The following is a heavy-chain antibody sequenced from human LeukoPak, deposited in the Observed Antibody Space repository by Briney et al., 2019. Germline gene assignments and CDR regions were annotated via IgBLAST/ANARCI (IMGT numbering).Heavy chain of an antibody. CDR2: IIPIFGTA. CDR1: GGTFSSYA. J-gene: IGHJ5*02. CDR3: AGAHCSGGSCYPPSWFDP. Sequence: SVKVSCKASGGTFSSYAISWVRQAPGQGLEWMGGIIPIFGTANYAQKFQGRVTITTDESTSTAYMELSSPRSEDTAVYYCAGAHCSGGSCYPPSWFDPWGQGTLVTVSS. V-gene: IGHV1-69*05. D-gene: IGHD2-15*01.